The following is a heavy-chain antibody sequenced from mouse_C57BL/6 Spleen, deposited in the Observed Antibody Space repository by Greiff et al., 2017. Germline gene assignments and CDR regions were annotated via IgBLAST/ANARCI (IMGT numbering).Heavy chain of an antibody. CDR1: GYAFSSSW. D-gene: IGHD1-1*02. CDR2: IYPGDGDT. CDR3: ARWGSLFYYFDY. V-gene: IGHV1-82*01. Sequence: QVQLQQSGPALVKPGASVKISCKASGYAFSSSWMNWVKQRPGKGLEWIGRIYPGDGDTNYNGKFKGKATLTADKSSSTAYMQLSSLTSEDSAVYFCARWGSLFYYFDYWGQGTTLTVSS. J-gene: IGHJ2*01.